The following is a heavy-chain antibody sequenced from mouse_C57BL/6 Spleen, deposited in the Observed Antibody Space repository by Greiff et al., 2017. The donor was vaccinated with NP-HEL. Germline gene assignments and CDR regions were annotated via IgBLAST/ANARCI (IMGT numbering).Heavy chain of an antibody. CDR3: ARWGSSVDY. CDR2: INPNNGGT. CDR1: GYTFTDYY. V-gene: IGHV1-26*01. D-gene: IGHD1-1*01. Sequence: EVQLQQSGPELVKPGASVKISCKASGYTFTDYYMNWVKQSHGKSLEWIGDINPNNGGTSYNQKFKGKATLTVDKSSSTAYMELRSLTSEYSAVYYCARWGSSVDYWGQGTTLTVSS. J-gene: IGHJ2*01.